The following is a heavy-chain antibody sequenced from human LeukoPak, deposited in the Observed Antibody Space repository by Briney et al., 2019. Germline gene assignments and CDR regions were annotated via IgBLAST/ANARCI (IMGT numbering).Heavy chain of an antibody. CDR3: ARAKQHLVF. CDR2: ISGYNNNT. CDR1: GYSFSRYG. D-gene: IGHD1/OR15-1a*01. Sequence: GASVKVSCKASGYSFSRYGISWVRQAPGQGLEWVAWISGYNNNTIYTQKFQGRVTVTIETSTSTAYMELRGLTSDDTATYYCARAKQHLVFWGQGTLVIVSS. J-gene: IGHJ4*02. V-gene: IGHV1-18*01.